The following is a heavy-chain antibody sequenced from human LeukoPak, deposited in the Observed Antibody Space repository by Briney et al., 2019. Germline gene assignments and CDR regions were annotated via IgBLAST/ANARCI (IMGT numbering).Heavy chain of an antibody. Sequence: PSETLSLTCSVSGDSITSSSYSWGWIRQPPGKGLEWIGSIYYSGNTYYNPSLKSRVTISVDTSKNQFSLKLSSVTAADTAVYYCARPRPTTLAFDIWGQGTMVTVSS. J-gene: IGHJ3*02. V-gene: IGHV4-39*07. CDR2: IYYSGNT. CDR3: ARPRPTTLAFDI. D-gene: IGHD2-15*01. CDR1: GDSITSSSYS.